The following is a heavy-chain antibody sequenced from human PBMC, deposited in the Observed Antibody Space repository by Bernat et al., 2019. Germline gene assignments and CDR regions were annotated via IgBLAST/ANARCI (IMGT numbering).Heavy chain of an antibody. V-gene: IGHV3-7*01. D-gene: IGHD3-22*01. CDR3: ARDHYYRDSSGSSIVGGFDM. Sequence: EVQLVESGGGLVQPGGSLRLSCGASGFSFSFYWMSWVRQAPGKGLEWVANMKQDGSEKYYVDSVKGRFIISRDNAKNSLYLQMNSQRADDTAVYYCARDHYYRDSSGSSIVGGFDMWGQGTMVTVSS. CDR1: GFSFSFYW. J-gene: IGHJ3*02. CDR2: MKQDGSEK.